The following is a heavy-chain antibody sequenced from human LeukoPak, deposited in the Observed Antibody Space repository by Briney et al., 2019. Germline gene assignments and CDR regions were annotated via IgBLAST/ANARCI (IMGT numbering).Heavy chain of an antibody. V-gene: IGHV3-48*02. D-gene: IGHD6-19*01. CDR2: ISSGISTI. Sequence: TGGSLRLSCAAFGFTFSTYSMNWVRQAPGKGLEWISYISSGISTIHYADSVKGRFTISRDNAKNSLYLKMNSLRDEDRAVYYCARDYGYSSSFDYWGQGTLVTVSS. CDR3: ARDYGYSSSFDY. CDR1: GFTFSTYS. J-gene: IGHJ4*02.